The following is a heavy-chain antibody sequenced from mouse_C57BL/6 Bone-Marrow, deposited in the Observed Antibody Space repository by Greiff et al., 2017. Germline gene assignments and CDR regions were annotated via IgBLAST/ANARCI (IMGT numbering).Heavy chain of an antibody. CDR1: GYTFTDYY. D-gene: IGHD1-1*01. V-gene: IGHV1-26*01. CDR2: INPNNGGT. CDR3: AREDGSSSAWFAY. Sequence: VQLQQSGPELVKPGASVKISCKASGYTFTDYYMNWVKQSHGTSLEWIGDINPNNGGTSYNQKFKGKPTLTVDKSSSTAYMALRSLTSEDSAVYYCAREDGSSSAWFAYWGQGTLVTVSA. J-gene: IGHJ3*01.